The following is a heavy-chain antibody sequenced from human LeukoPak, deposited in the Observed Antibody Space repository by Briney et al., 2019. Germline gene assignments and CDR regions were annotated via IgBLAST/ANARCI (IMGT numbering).Heavy chain of an antibody. D-gene: IGHD2-2*01. CDR1: GYTFTSYD. J-gene: IGHJ5*02. CDR3: TRGPIIVEPAAMGTWFDP. CDR2: MNPNSGNT. Sequence: ASVKVSSAASGYTFTSYDITCVREATGQGLKWMGWMNPNSGNTGYAQKFQGRVTMTRSTSISTAYMELSSMSSEDTAVYYCTRGPIIVEPAAMGTWFDPWGQGTLVTVSS. V-gene: IGHV1-8*01.